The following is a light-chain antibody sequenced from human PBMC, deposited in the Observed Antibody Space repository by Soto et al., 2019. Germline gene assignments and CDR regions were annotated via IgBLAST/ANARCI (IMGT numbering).Light chain of an antibody. V-gene: IGKV1-39*01. Sequence: ILMTQSPSSLSASVGDRVTITCQASQDINSPLNYCQWKPGKAPKLPIYTASNVETGVPSRFSGSESGTDFTLSISSLQREDFATYYCQQSYSTPHTFGQGTKLEIK. CDR3: QQSYSTPHT. J-gene: IGKJ2*01. CDR2: TAS. CDR1: QDINSP.